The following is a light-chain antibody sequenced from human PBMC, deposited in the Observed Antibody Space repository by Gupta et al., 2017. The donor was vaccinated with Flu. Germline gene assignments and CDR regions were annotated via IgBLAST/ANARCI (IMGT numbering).Light chain of an antibody. J-gene: IGKJ1*01. Sequence: GLSVTSSWRRSYAMSNSLSWHQKNRGVPPQLLIYVASRVEEVPSRSSGSGSGTEFTLTISSLQPEDVSAYYCQKYNNSPPWTFGQGTKVEIK. CDR2: VAS. V-gene: IGKV1-27*01. CDR3: QKYNNSPPWT. CDR1: YAMSNS.